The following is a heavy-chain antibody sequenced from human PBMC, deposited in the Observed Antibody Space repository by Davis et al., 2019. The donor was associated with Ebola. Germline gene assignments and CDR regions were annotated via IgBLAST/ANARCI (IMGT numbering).Heavy chain of an antibody. CDR1: GFTFSSYG. D-gene: IGHD3-10*01. J-gene: IGHJ6*02. CDR2: ISYDGSNK. Sequence: GESLKISCAASGFTFSSYGMHWVRQAPGKGLEWVAVISYDGSNKYYADSVKGRFTISRDNSKNTLYLQMNSLRAEDTAVYYCAKDGLLWFGELFHYGMDVWGQGTTVTVSS. V-gene: IGHV3-30*18. CDR3: AKDGLLWFGELFHYGMDV.